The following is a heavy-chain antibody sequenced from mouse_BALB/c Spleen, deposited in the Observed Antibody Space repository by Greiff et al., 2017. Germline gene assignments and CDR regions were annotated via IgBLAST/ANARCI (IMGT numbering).Heavy chain of an antibody. J-gene: IGHJ2*01. Sequence: EVQLVESGPGLVKPSQSLSLTCTVTGYSITSDYAWNWIRQFPGNQLEWMGYISYSGSTSYNPSLKSRISITRDTSKNQFFLQLNSVTTEDTATYYCARWGGYENYFDYWGQGTTLTVSS. D-gene: IGHD2-2*01. CDR3: ARWGGYENYFDY. CDR2: ISYSGST. CDR1: GYSITSDYA. V-gene: IGHV3-2*02.